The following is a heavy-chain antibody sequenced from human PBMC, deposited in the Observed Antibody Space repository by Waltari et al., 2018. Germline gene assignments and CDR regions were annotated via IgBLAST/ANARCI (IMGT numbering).Heavy chain of an antibody. CDR2: IIPIFGTA. J-gene: IGHJ4*02. V-gene: IGHV1-69*12. CDR3: ARDTLADCGGDCYPRTYYFDY. Sequence: QVQLVQSGAEVKKPGSSVKVSCKASVGTFSSYAISWVRQAPGHGHEWMGGIIPIFGTANYAQKFQGRVTITADESTSTAYMELSSLRSEDTAVYYCARDTLADCGGDCYPRTYYFDYWGQGTLVTVSS. CDR1: VGTFSSYA. D-gene: IGHD2-21*02.